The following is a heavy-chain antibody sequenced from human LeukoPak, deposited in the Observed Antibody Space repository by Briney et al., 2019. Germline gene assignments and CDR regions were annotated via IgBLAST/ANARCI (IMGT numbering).Heavy chain of an antibody. D-gene: IGHD1-1*01. Sequence: GTSLRRSWVASKFTFRDYSMAGIRQVPGGGLESISASTRDDYTVYPDHLMGRFTISRHNSRTTLYPQLNTLRFVNTSVHYCVKERDRRTDVADDFDFWGQGHLVTVSS. CDR2: STRDDYT. V-gene: IGHV3-23*01. CDR3: VKERDRRTDVADDFDF. J-gene: IGHJ4*02. CDR1: KFTFRDYS.